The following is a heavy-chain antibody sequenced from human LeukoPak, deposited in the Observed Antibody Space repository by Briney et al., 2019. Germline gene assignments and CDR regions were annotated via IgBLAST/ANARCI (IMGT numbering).Heavy chain of an antibody. CDR3: VSRAGSPWGPFDD. D-gene: IGHD7-27*01. CDR2: ISRGGVIS. J-gene: IGHJ4*02. V-gene: IGHV3-23*01. CDR1: GFTFSDYA. Sequence: GGSLRLSCAASGFTFSDYAINWVRQAPGKGLEWVSTISRGGVISYYADSVKGRFTISRDNSNNTLYLHMNSLRAEDTAVYYCVSRAGSPWGPFDDWGQGTLSPSPQ.